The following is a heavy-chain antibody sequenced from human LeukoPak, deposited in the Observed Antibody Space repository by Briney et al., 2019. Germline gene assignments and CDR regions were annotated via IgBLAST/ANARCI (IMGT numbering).Heavy chain of an antibody. D-gene: IGHD2-2*01. J-gene: IGHJ5*02. V-gene: IGHV1-2*02. Sequence: GASVKVSCKASGYTFTGYYMHWVRQAPGQGLEWMGWINPNSGGTNYAQKFQGRVTMTRDTSISTAYMELSSLRSEDTAVYYCARAVDIVVVPAAMSLLVGFDPWGQGTLVTVSS. CDR1: GYTFTGYY. CDR3: ARAVDIVVVPAAMSLLVGFDP. CDR2: INPNSGGT.